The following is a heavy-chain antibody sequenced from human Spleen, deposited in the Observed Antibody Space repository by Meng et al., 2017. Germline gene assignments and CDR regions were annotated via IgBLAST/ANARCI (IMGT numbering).Heavy chain of an antibody. J-gene: IGHJ4*02. CDR1: GGTFNKYG. Sequence: SVKVSCKAPGGTFNKYGISWVRQAPGQGLEWMGGINAVFGTTNYAQKFQDRVTITSDESTSTVYMELTRLTSEDTAVYFCARKAGNCISTTCYSLDYWGQGTLVTVSS. V-gene: IGHV1-69*13. CDR2: INAVFGTT. CDR3: ARKAGNCISTTCYSLDY. D-gene: IGHD2-2*01.